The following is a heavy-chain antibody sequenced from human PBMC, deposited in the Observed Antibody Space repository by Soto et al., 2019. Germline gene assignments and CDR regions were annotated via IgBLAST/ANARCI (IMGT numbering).Heavy chain of an antibody. CDR3: AKDLFYCSRTSWYGSGAFDI. Sequence: EVQLLESGGGLVQPGGSLRLSCAASGFTFSSYAMSWVRQAPGKGLEWVSAISGSGGSTYYADSVRGRFTISRDNSKNTLYLQMNSLRAEDTAVYYCAKDLFYCSRTSWYGSGAFDIWGQGTMVTVSS. J-gene: IGHJ3*02. V-gene: IGHV3-23*01. D-gene: IGHD2-2*01. CDR1: GFTFSSYA. CDR2: ISGSGGST.